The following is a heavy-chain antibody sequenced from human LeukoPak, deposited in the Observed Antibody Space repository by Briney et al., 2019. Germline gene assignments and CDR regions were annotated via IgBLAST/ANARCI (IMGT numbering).Heavy chain of an antibody. CDR2: TGRTI. V-gene: IGHV3-23*01. D-gene: IGHD2-15*01. J-gene: IGHJ3*02. CDR1: GSTFSAYT. Sequence: PGGSLRLSCAVSGSTFSAYTMAWVRQAPGKGLEWVSITGRTILYADSVRGRFIIPRDNSKNTLYLQLNSLRVDDTAVYYCAKWALIDASAFDIWGQGTMVTVSS. CDR3: AKWALIDASAFDI.